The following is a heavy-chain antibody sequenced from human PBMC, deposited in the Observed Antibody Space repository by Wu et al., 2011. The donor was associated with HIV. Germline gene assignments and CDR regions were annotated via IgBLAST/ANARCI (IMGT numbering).Heavy chain of an antibody. CDR1: GNTFGSYA. Sequence: QVQLVQSGAEVKKPGSSVKVSCKASGNTFGSYAISWVRQAPGQGLEWIAWISTYNGKTNYAQKVQGRVTMTTDASTSTVYMEVRSLRSDDTAVYYCARDPPGYPYFFDYWGQGTLVTVSS. D-gene: IGHD5-12*01. V-gene: IGHV1-18*01. J-gene: IGHJ4*02. CDR2: ISTYNGKT. CDR3: ARDPPGYPYFFDY.